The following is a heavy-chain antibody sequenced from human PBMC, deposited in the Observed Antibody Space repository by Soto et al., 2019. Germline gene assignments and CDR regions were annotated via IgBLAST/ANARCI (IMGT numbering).Heavy chain of an antibody. V-gene: IGHV4-61*01. Sequence: PSETLSLTCTVFGGSVSSGSYYWSWIRQPPGKGLEWIGYIYYSGSTNYNPSLKSRVTISVDTSKNQFSLKLSSVTAADTAVYYCARHRGFWDTAMVPPNYYYYGMDVWGQGTTVTVSS. J-gene: IGHJ6*02. CDR2: IYYSGST. CDR1: GGSVSSGSYY. D-gene: IGHD5-18*01. CDR3: ARHRGFWDTAMVPPNYYYYGMDV.